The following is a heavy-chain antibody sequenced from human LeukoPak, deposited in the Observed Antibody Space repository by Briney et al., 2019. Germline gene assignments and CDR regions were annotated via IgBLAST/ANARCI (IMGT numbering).Heavy chain of an antibody. J-gene: IGHJ5*02. Sequence: GASVKVSCKVSGYTLTELSMHWVRQAPGKGLEWMGGFDPEDGETIYAQKFQGRVTMTEDTSTDTAYMELSSLRSEDTAMYYCATYYYDSSGYYPCWFDPWGQGTLVTVSS. CDR2: FDPEDGET. D-gene: IGHD3-22*01. V-gene: IGHV1-24*01. CDR3: ATYYYDSSGYYPCWFDP. CDR1: GYTLTELS.